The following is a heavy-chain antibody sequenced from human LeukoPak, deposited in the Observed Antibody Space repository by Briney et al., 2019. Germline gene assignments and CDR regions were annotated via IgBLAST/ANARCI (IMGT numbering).Heavy chain of an antibody. Sequence: SETLSLTCAVSGGSISSSSDYCGWIRQPPGKGLEWIGNIYYSGTTYYNPSLKSRVTISVDTSKNQFSLKLSSVTAADTAVYYCARPYGGNPGYFDYWGQGTLVTASS. J-gene: IGHJ4*02. CDR2: IYYSGTT. D-gene: IGHD4-23*01. CDR1: GGSISSSSDY. V-gene: IGHV4-39*01. CDR3: ARPYGGNPGYFDY.